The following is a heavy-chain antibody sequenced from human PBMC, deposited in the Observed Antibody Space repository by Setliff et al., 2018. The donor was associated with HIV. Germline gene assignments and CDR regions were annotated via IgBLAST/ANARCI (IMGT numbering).Heavy chain of an antibody. Sequence: GGSLRLSCAASGFTVSSNYMSWVRQAPGKGLEWVSLIYSGGDTYYAGSVKGRFTISRDNSKNMLYLQMNNLRADDTAVYYCAREPCSGGSCYSGYFDYWGQGTLVTVSS. D-gene: IGHD2-15*01. V-gene: IGHV3-66*02. CDR2: IYSGGDT. CDR1: GFTVSSNY. J-gene: IGHJ4*02. CDR3: AREPCSGGSCYSGYFDY.